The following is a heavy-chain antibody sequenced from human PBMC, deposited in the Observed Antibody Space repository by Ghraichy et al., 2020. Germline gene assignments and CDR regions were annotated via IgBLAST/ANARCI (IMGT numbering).Heavy chain of an antibody. CDR1: GGSISSYY. V-gene: IGHV4-59*01. CDR3: ARVLGATVTKFYFDY. D-gene: IGHD4-17*01. J-gene: IGHJ4*02. Sequence: SETLSLTCTVSGGSISSYYWSWIRQPPGKGLEWIGYINYSGGTNYNPSLRSRVTISVDTSKNQFSLKLNSVTAADTAVYYCARVLGATVTKFYFDYWGQGTLVTVSS. CDR2: INYSGGT.